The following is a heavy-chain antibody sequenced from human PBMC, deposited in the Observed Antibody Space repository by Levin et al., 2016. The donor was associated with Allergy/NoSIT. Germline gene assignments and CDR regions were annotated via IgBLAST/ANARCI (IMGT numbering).Heavy chain of an antibody. Sequence: GESLKISCAASGFTFSSYAMSWVRQAPGKGLEWVSAISGSGGSTYYADSVKGRFTISRDNSKNTLYLQMNSLRAEDTAVYYCAGEVNYYYGMDVWGQGTTVTVSS. D-gene: IGHD2-21*01. CDR3: AGEVNYYYGMDV. CDR2: ISGSGGST. J-gene: IGHJ6*02. CDR1: GFTFSSYA. V-gene: IGHV3-23*01.